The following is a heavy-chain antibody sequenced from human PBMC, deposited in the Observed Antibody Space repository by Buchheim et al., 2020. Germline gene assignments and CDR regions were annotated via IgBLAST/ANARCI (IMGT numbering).Heavy chain of an antibody. D-gene: IGHD2-2*01. CDR2: INAGNGNT. Sequence: QVQLVQSGAEVKKPGASVKVSCKASGYTFTSYAMHWVRQAPGQRLEWMGWINAGNGNTKYSQKFQGRVTITRDTSASTAYMELSRLRSEDTAVYYCARARYCSSTSCYEIWFDPWGQGTL. V-gene: IGHV1-3*01. J-gene: IGHJ5*02. CDR1: GYTFTSYA. CDR3: ARARYCSSTSCYEIWFDP.